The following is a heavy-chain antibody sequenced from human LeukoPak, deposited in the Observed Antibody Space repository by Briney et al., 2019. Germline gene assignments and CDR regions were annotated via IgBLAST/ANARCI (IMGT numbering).Heavy chain of an antibody. Sequence: PGESLKISFKGSGSSFTSYWIGWVRQMPGKGLEWMGIIYPGDSDTRYSPSFQGQVTISADKSISTAYLQWSSLKASDTAMYYCARALGYCSSTSCYGNWFDPWGRGTLVTVSS. D-gene: IGHD2-2*01. CDR2: IYPGDSDT. V-gene: IGHV5-51*01. CDR1: GSSFTSYW. CDR3: ARALGYCSSTSCYGNWFDP. J-gene: IGHJ5*02.